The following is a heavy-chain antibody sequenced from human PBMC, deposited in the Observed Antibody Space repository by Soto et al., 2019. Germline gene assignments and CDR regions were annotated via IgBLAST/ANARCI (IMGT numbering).Heavy chain of an antibody. CDR1: GFTFSSYG. D-gene: IGHD3-16*02. CDR3: ARDGSYYDYIWGSDRRNWFDP. J-gene: IGHJ5*02. CDR2: IWYDGSNK. V-gene: IGHV3-33*01. Sequence: QVQLVESGGGVVQPGRSLRLSCAASGFTFSSYGMHWVRQAPGKGLEWVAVIWYDGSNKYYAESVKGRFTISRDNSKNTLYLQMNSLRAEDTAVYYCARDGSYYDYIWGSDRRNWFDPWGQGTLVTVSS.